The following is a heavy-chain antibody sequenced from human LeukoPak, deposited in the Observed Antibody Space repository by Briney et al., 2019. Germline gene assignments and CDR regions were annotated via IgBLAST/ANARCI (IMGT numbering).Heavy chain of an antibody. V-gene: IGHV4-4*07. CDR3: ARTTEGGYTYGYFYYYYMDV. CDR1: GDSITSYY. J-gene: IGHJ6*03. D-gene: IGHD5-18*01. CDR2: INISGNT. Sequence: SETLSLTCTVSGDSITSYYWSWIRQPAGKGLEWIGRINISGNTNYNPSLKSRVTMSLDTSKNQISLKLSAVTAADTAVYYCARTTEGGYTYGYFYYYYMDVWGKGTTVTISS.